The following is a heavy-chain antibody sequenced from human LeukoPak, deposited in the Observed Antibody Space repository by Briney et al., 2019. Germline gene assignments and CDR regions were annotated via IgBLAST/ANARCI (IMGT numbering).Heavy chain of an antibody. Sequence: PGGSLRLSCAASGFTFSSYSMNWVRQAPGKGLEWVSSISSSSSYIYYADSVKGRFTISRDNSKNTLYLQMNSLRAEDTAVYYCATDDYGEPFQHWGQGTLVTVSS. V-gene: IGHV3-21*01. CDR2: ISSSSSYI. CDR1: GFTFSSYS. J-gene: IGHJ1*01. D-gene: IGHD4-17*01. CDR3: ATDDYGEPFQH.